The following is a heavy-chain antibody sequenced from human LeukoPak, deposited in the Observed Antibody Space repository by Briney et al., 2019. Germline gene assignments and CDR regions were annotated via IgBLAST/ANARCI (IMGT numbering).Heavy chain of an antibody. V-gene: IGHV6-1*01. CDR1: GDSVSSNSAA. D-gene: IGHD6-19*01. J-gene: IGHJ4*03. Sequence: SQTLSLTCAISGDSVSSNSAAWNWIRQSPSRGLEWLGRTYYRSEWYNGYAESVKSRITTNPDTSKNQFSLQLNSVTPEDTAVYYCTRDEQWLVYFDCWGQGTTVTVSS. CDR2: TYYRSEWYN. CDR3: TRDEQWLVYFDC.